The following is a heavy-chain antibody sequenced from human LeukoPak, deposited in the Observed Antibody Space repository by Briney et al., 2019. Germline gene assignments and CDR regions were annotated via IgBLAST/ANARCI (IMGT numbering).Heavy chain of an antibody. J-gene: IGHJ4*02. CDR1: GVSISSGGYY. CDR2: IYYSGST. CDR3: ARGNYYDSTFDY. D-gene: IGHD3-22*01. V-gene: IGHV4-31*03. Sequence: SETLSLTCTVSGVSISSGGYYWSWIRPRPGKGLEGIGYIYYSGSTYYNPSLKSRVTISVDTSKNQFSLKLSAVTAADTAVYYCARGNYYDSTFDYWGQGTLVTVSS.